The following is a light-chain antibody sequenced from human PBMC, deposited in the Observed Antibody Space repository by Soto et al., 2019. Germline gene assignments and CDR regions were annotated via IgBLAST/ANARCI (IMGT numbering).Light chain of an antibody. CDR2: GAS. CDR1: QSISSSY. V-gene: IGKV3-20*01. Sequence: EIVLTQSPGTLSLSPGERATLSCRASQSISSSYLAWYQHKPGQAPRLLIYGASSRATGIPDRFSGSGSGRDFTLTISRLEPEDFAVYYCQQYGSSVTFGGGTKVEIK. J-gene: IGKJ4*01. CDR3: QQYGSSVT.